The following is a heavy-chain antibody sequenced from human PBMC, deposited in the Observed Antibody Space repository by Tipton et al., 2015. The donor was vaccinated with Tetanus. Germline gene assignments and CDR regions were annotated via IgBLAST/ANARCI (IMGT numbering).Heavy chain of an antibody. CDR3: ARERLGPVTGTRYYFDY. V-gene: IGHV4-4*07. Sequence: TLSLTCTVSRASMNSYYWTWIRQSAGKGLEWIGRIYPAGGTNYNPSLQSRVTMSVDTSKNQCSLNLTPVTAADTAVYYCARERLGPVTGTRYYFDYWGQGIPVIVSS. J-gene: IGHJ4*02. CDR1: RASMNSYY. D-gene: IGHD6-19*01. CDR2: IYPAGGT.